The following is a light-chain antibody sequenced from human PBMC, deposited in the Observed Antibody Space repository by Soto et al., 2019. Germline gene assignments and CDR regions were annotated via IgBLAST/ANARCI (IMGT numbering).Light chain of an antibody. V-gene: IGKV1-5*01. CDR3: QQYNSYRGVA. CDR1: QSISSW. CDR2: DVS. J-gene: IGKJ1*01. Sequence: DLQMTQSPSTLSASVGDRVTIPCRDRQSISSWLAWYQQKPGKAHKLLIYDVSSLESGVPSRFSGSGSGTEFTLTISSLQPDDFATYYCQQYNSYRGVAFGQGTKVDIK.